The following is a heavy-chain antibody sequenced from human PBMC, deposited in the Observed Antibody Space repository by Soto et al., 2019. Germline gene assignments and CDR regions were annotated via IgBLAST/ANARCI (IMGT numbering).Heavy chain of an antibody. J-gene: IGHJ3*02. CDR3: ARGGTPMITGMDSFDI. V-gene: IGHV3-7*01. D-gene: IGHD5-18*01. CDR2: IKQDGTEK. CDR1: GFTFSRYW. Sequence: GGSLILSCAASGFTFSRYWMNWVRQAPGKGLEWVANIKQDGTEKNYVDSVKGRFTISRDNARNSLYLQMDSLRAEDTAVYFCARGGTPMITGMDSFDIWGQGTMVTVSS.